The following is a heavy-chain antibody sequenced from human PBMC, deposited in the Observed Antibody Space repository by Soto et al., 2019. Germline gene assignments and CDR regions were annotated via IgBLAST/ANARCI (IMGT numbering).Heavy chain of an antibody. D-gene: IGHD3-10*01. J-gene: IGHJ4*02. CDR1: EGTFNSYT. CDR3: ATTYGSWSTHFDY. CDR2: VIPILGMA. Sequence: QVQLVQSGAEVKKPGSSVKVSCTASEGTFNSYTISWVRQAPGQGLEWMGRVIPILGMADFAQKFQGRVMITADKSTSTAYMVLSSLRSDDTARYYCATTYGSWSTHFDYWGQGTLVTVSS. V-gene: IGHV1-69*02.